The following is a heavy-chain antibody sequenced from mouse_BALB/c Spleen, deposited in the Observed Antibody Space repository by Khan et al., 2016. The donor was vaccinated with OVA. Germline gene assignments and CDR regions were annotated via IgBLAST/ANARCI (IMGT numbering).Heavy chain of an antibody. CDR1: GYTFINYW. V-gene: IGHV1-7*01. CDR2: INPSTAYT. CDR3: ARRGLRWDFDY. Sequence: QVQLKESGAELVKPGASVKMSCKASGYTFINYWILWVKQRPGQGLEWIGYINPSTAYTEYNQNFKDKATLTADKSSRTAYTQLSSLTSEDSAVYYCARRGLRWDFDYWGQGTTLTVSS. D-gene: IGHD1-1*01. J-gene: IGHJ2*01.